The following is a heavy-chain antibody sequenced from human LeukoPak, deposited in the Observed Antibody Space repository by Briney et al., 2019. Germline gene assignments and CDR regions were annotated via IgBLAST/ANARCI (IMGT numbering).Heavy chain of an antibody. CDR3: ARDTGGTEDY. V-gene: IGHV1-2*02. Sequence: GSVKVSCQASGYTFPGYYMHWVRQAPGQGREWMGWINPNSGGTNYAQKFQGRGTMTTDTSTSTAYMELRSLRSDDTAVYYCARDTGGTEDYWGQGTLVTVSS. J-gene: IGHJ4*02. CDR1: GYTFPGYY. D-gene: IGHD3/OR15-3a*01. CDR2: INPNSGGT.